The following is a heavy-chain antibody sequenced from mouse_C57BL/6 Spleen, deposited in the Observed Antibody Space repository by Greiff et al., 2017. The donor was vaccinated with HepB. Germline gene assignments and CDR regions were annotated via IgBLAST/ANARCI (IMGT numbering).Heavy chain of an antibody. Sequence: EVQLQQSGPVLVKPGASVKMSCKASGYTFTDYYMNWVKQSHGKSLEWIGVINPYNGGTSYNQKFKGKATLTVDKSSSTAYMELNSLTSEDSAVYYCARGGGNYGSHYFDYWGQGTTLTVSS. J-gene: IGHJ2*01. CDR3: ARGGGNYGSHYFDY. V-gene: IGHV1-19*01. D-gene: IGHD2-1*01. CDR2: INPYNGGT. CDR1: GYTFTDYY.